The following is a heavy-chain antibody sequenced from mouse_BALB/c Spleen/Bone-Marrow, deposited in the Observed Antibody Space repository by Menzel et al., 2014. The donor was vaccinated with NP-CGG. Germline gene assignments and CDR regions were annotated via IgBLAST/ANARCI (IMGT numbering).Heavy chain of an antibody. J-gene: IGHJ3*01. Sequence: VHLVESGAELARPGASVKMSCKASGYTFTSYTIQWVKQRPGQGLEWIGYINPSSGYTDYNQKFKDKTTLTANKSSNTAYMQLTSLTSEDSAVYSCAREARTGAWFTYWGQGTLVTVSA. CDR3: AREARTGAWFTY. CDR1: GYTFTSYT. CDR2: INPSSGYT. D-gene: IGHD4-1*01. V-gene: IGHV1-4*02.